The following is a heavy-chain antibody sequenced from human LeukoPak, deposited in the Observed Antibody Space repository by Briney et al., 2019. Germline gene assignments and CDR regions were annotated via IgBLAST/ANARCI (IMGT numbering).Heavy chain of an antibody. J-gene: IGHJ4*02. Sequence: GGSLRLSCAASGFTFSSYAMSWVRQAPGKGLEWVAVISYDGSNKYYADSVKGRFTISRDNSKNTLYLQMNSLRAEDTAVYYCARDVEGYDFWSGYYARPDYWGQGTLVTVSS. D-gene: IGHD3-3*01. CDR1: GFTFSSYA. CDR2: ISYDGSNK. CDR3: ARDVEGYDFWSGYYARPDY. V-gene: IGHV3-30-3*01.